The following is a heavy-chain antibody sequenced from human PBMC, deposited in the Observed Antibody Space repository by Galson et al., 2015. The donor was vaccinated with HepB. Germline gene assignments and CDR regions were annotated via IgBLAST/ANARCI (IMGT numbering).Heavy chain of an antibody. J-gene: IGHJ2*01. CDR2: ISGSGTGT. CDR1: KFTFSSYA. V-gene: IGHV3-23*01. D-gene: IGHD2/OR15-2a*01. Sequence: SLRLSCAASKFTFSSYAMSWVRQAPGKGLEWVSTISGSGTGTYYADSVKGRFTISRDNSRNTLYLQMNSLGAEDTAVYYCAKDLTLSTISYFDLWGRGTLVTVSS. CDR3: AKDLTLSTISYFDL.